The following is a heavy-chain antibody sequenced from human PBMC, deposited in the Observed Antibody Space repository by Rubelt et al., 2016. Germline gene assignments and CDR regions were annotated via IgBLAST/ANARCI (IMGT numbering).Heavy chain of an antibody. CDR3: ARGSSS. Sequence: EVQLVESGGGLIQPGGSLRLSCAASGFTVSSNYMSWVRQAPGKGLEWVVVYYGGGRKYYAGAVKGRLTISRDKAKKTLYLQRNSLRAEDTAVYYCARGSSSWGQGTLVTVSS. CDR1: GFTVSSNY. V-gene: IGHV3-53*01. D-gene: IGHD6-13*01. CDR2: YYGGGRK. J-gene: IGHJ4*02.